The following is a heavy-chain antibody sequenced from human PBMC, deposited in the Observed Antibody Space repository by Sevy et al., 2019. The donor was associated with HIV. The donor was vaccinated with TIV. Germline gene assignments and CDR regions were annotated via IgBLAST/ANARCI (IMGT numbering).Heavy chain of an antibody. CDR2: ITTYNGYT. D-gene: IGHD4-17*01. J-gene: IGHJ4*02. CDR3: ARGDYAWDY. Sequence: ASVKVSCRTSGYTFTHYRLNWVRQAPGQGLEWMGWITTYNGYTYYAQQLQGRVTITRDTPTTTTYMELRSLTPGDTAIYFCARGDYAWDYWGQGTLVTVSS. V-gene: IGHV1-18*01. CDR1: GYTFTHYR.